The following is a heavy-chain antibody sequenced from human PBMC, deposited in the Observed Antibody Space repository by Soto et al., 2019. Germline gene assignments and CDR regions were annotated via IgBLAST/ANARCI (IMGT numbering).Heavy chain of an antibody. CDR1: GGTISSWY. J-gene: IGHJ6*02. D-gene: IGHD3-3*01. V-gene: IGHV4-59*12. CDR2: IYYSGST. CDR3: ARLGFNYDFLSGYYNVHHYYGIDV. Sequence: SETLSLTCTVSGGTISSWYWSWIRQPPGKGLEWIGYIYYSGSTNCNPSLKSRVTISVDKSINSVYLQWSSLKASDTATYYCARLGFNYDFLSGYYNVHHYYGIDVWGQGTTVTVSS.